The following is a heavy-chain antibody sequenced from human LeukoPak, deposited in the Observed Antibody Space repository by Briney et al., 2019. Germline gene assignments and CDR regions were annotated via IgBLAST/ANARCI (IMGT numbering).Heavy chain of an antibody. V-gene: IGHV3-69-1*01. Sequence: GGSLRLSCAASGFTFSEYYMSWIRQAPGRGLEWVSYISSTYNIYYSDSVRGRFTISRDNAKNSVYLQMNSLRDEDTAVYYCARDHNWGFDFWGQGTLVAVSS. CDR1: GFTFSEYY. D-gene: IGHD7-27*01. CDR3: ARDHNWGFDF. CDR2: ISSTYNI. J-gene: IGHJ4*02.